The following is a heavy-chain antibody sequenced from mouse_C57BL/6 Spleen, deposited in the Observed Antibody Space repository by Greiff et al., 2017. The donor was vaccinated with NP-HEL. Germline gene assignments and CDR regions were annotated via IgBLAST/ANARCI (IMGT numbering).Heavy chain of an antibody. CDR3: ARDPITTVVATGYFDV. V-gene: IGHV1-9*01. CDR1: GYTFTGYW. J-gene: IGHJ1*03. D-gene: IGHD1-1*01. Sequence: VKLLQSGAELMKPGASVKLSCKASGYTFTGYWIEWVKQRPGHGLEWIGEILPGSGSTNYNEKFKGKATFTADTSSNTAYMQLSSLTTEDSAIYYCARDPITTVVATGYFDVWGTGTTVTVSS. CDR2: ILPGSGST.